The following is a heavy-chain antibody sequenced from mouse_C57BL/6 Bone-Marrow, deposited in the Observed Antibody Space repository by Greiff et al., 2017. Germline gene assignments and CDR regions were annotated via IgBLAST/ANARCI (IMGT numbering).Heavy chain of an antibody. J-gene: IGHJ1*03. Sequence: VQLQQSGAELMKPGASVKLSCKATGYTFTGYWIEWVKQRPGHGLEWIGEILPGSGSTYYNEKFKGKATFTADTSSNTDYMKLSSLTTEDSAIYYCARRYYGSSWYFDVWGTGTAVTVSA. CDR2: ILPGSGST. V-gene: IGHV1-9*01. CDR1: GYTFTGYW. D-gene: IGHD1-1*01. CDR3: ARRYYGSSWYFDV.